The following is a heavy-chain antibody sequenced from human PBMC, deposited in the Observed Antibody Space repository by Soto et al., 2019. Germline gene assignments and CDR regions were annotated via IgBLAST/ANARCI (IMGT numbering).Heavy chain of an antibody. Sequence: ASVQVSCKASGYTFTGYYMHWVRQAPGQGLEWMGWINPNSGGTNYAQKFQGRVTMTRDTSISTAYMELSRLRSDDTAVYYCAREREWELGPAFDIWGQGTMVTVSS. V-gene: IGHV1-2*02. J-gene: IGHJ3*02. CDR1: GYTFTGYY. CDR2: INPNSGGT. CDR3: AREREWELGPAFDI. D-gene: IGHD1-26*01.